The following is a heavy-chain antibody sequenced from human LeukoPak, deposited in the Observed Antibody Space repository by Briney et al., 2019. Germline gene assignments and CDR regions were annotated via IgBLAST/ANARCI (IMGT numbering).Heavy chain of an antibody. CDR3: ARDHGYDSIRDYFDY. V-gene: IGHV3-21*01. D-gene: IGHD3-22*01. CDR2: ISSSSSYI. J-gene: IGHJ4*02. Sequence: PGGSLRLSCAASGFTFSSYSMNWVRQAPGKGLEWVSSISSSSSYIYYADSVKGRFTISRDNAKNSLYLQMNSLRAEDTAVYYCARDHGYDSIRDYFDYWGQGTLVTVSS. CDR1: GFTFSSYS.